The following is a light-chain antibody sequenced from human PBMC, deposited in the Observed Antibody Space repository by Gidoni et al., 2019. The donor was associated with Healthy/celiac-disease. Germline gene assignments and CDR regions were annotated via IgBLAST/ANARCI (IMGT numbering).Light chain of an antibody. J-gene: IGKJ2*04. Sequence: EIVLTQSPATLSLSPGERATLSCRASQSVSSSSAWYQQKPGQAPRLLIYDASNRATGIPARFSGSGSGTGFTLTISSLGPEDFAVYYCQQRSNGPMCSFGQGTKLEIK. CDR2: DAS. CDR3: QQRSNGPMCS. CDR1: QSVSSS. V-gene: IGKV3-11*01.